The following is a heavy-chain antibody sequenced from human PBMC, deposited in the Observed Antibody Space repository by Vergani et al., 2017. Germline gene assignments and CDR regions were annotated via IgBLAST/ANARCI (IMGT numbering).Heavy chain of an antibody. Sequence: QVQLVQSGAEVKKPGSSVKVSCKASGGTFSSYAISWVRQAPGQGLEWMGRIIPIFGTANYAQKFQGRVTITADEATSTASMELSSLRAEDTAVYYCAREGAQGGTPYYYYGMDVWGQGTTVTVSS. CDR1: GGTFSSYA. CDR3: AREGAQGGTPYYYYGMDV. J-gene: IGHJ6*02. CDR2: IIPIFGTA. D-gene: IGHD1-14*01. V-gene: IGHV1-69*18.